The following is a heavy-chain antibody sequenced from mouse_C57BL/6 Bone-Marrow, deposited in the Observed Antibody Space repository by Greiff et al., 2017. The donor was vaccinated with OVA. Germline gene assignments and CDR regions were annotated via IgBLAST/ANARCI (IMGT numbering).Heavy chain of an antibody. Sequence: QVQLQQPGAELVKPGASVKLSCKASCYTFTSYWMHWVKQRPGQGLEWIGMIHPNSGSTNYNEKFKSKATLTVDKSSSTAYMQLSSLTSEDSAVYYCARFYDGYSGYWYFDVWGTGTTVTVSS. CDR3: ARFYDGYSGYWYFDV. J-gene: IGHJ1*03. CDR2: IHPNSGST. CDR1: CYTFTSYW. D-gene: IGHD2-3*01. V-gene: IGHV1-64*01.